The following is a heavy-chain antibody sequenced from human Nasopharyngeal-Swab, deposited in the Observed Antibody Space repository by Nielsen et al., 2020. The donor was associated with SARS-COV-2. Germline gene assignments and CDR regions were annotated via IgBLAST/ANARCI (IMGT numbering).Heavy chain of an antibody. CDR3: ARSRRGGPYDTSGYLVY. J-gene: IGHJ4*02. CDR1: GFTFSAYA. V-gene: IGHV3-64D*06. Sequence: GESLKISCSASGFTFSAYAMHWVRQAPGKGLEYVSTLNYYEDRLYYADSVKGRFTISRDNSKNTLYLQMSSLRAEDTAVYYCARSRRGGPYDTSGYLVYWGQGTLVTVSS. D-gene: IGHD3-22*01. CDR2: LNYYEDRL.